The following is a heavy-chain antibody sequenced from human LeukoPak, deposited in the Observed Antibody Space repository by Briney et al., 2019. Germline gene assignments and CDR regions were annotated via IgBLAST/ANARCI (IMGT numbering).Heavy chain of an antibody. CDR1: GFTFSSYA. CDR3: AKDRYGDYSFDY. D-gene: IGHD4-17*01. V-gene: IGHV3-23*01. CDR2: ISGSGDST. Sequence: GGSLRLSCAASGFTFSSYAMSWVRQAPGKGLEWASAISGSGDSTDYADSAKGRFTISRDNSKNTLYLQMNSLRAEDTAVYYCAKDRYGDYSFDYWGQGTLVTVSS. J-gene: IGHJ4*02.